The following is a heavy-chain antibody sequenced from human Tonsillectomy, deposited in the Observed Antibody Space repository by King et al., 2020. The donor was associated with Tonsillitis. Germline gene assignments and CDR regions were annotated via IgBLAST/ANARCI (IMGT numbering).Heavy chain of an antibody. Sequence: VQLVESGGGVVQPGRSLRLSCAASGFTFSSYGMHWVRQAPGKGLEWVAVISYHGNNKYYADSVKGRFTISRDNSKNTLYLQMNSLRAEDTAVYYCAKDQDLGYDIFFYDMDVWGQGTTVTVSS. CDR3: AKDQDLGYDIFFYDMDV. CDR2: ISYHGNNK. J-gene: IGHJ6*02. D-gene: IGHD3-9*01. CDR1: GFTFSSYG. V-gene: IGHV3-30*18.